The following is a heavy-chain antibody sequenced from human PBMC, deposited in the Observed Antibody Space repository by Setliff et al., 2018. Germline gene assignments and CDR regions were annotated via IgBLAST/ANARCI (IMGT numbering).Heavy chain of an antibody. CDR1: GFTFGDFA. D-gene: IGHD3-16*01. CDR3: ARDGGEY. J-gene: IGHJ4*02. Sequence: SLRLSCTASGFTFGDFAMSWVRQAPGKGLEWVANIKQDGSEKYYVDSVKVRFTISRDNAKNSLYLQMNSLRAEDTAVYYCARDGGEYWGQGTLVTVSS. V-gene: IGHV3-7*01. CDR2: IKQDGSEK.